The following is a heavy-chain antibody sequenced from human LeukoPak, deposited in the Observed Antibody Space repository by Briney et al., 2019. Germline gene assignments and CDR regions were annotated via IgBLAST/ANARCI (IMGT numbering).Heavy chain of an antibody. D-gene: IGHD2-15*01. V-gene: IGHV4-39*01. CDR2: IYCGENT. Sequence: ASETLSLTCTVSGGSISSGPYYWGWIRQPPGKGLEWIGNIYCGENTYYNPSLKSRVTISIDTSKNQFSLKLSSVTAADTAVYYCARLTRISPLLRRYNWFDPWGQGTLVTVSS. CDR3: ARLTRISPLLRRYNWFDP. J-gene: IGHJ5*02. CDR1: GGSISSGPYY.